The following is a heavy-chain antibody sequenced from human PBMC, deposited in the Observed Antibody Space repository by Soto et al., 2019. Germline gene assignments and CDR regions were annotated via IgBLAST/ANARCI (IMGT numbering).Heavy chain of an antibody. J-gene: IGHJ6*02. CDR1: GFTFSSYS. D-gene: IGHD1-26*01. V-gene: IGHV3-21*01. CDR3: ARDRPIGVGASSSLYYYYYGMDV. Sequence: GGSLRLSCAASGFTFSSYSMNWVRQAPGKGLEWVSSISSSSSYIYYADSVKGRFTISRDNAKNSLYLQMNSLRAEDTAVYYCARDRPIGVGASSSLYYYYYGMDVWGQGTTVTVYS. CDR2: ISSSSSYI.